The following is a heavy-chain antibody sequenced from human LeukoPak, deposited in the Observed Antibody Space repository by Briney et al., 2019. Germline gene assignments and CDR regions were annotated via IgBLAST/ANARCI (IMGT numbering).Heavy chain of an antibody. CDR3: AGVSQQLTLGY. D-gene: IGHD6-13*01. Sequence: GGSLRLSCAAAGITFSSYWMSWVRQAPGKGLEWVANIKQDGSEKHYVDSVKGRFTISRDNAKNSLYLQMNSLRAEDTAVYYCAGVSQQLTLGYWGRGTLVTVSS. V-gene: IGHV3-7*01. CDR2: IKQDGSEK. CDR1: GITFSSYW. J-gene: IGHJ4*02.